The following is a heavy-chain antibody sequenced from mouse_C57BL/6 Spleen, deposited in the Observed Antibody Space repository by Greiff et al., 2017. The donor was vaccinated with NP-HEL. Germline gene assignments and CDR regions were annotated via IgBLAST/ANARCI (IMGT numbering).Heavy chain of an antibody. CDR3: VYDGYYNWYFDV. J-gene: IGHJ1*03. D-gene: IGHD2-3*01. V-gene: IGHV14-2*01. CDR1: GFNIKDYY. Sequence: EVQLKQSGAELVKPGASVKLSCTASGFNIKDYYMHWVKQRTEQGLEWIGRIDPEDGENKYAPKFQGKATITADKSSNTAYLQLSSLTSEDTAVYYCVYDGYYNWYFDVWGTGTTVTVSS. CDR2: IDPEDGEN.